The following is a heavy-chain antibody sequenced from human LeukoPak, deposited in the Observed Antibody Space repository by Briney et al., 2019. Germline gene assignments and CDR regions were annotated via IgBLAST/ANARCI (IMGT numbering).Heavy chain of an antibody. CDR3: ASNGRSIVVVPAARRGDWFDP. CDR2: IIPIFGTA. Sequence: SVKVSCKASGGTFSSYAISWVRQAPGQGLEWMGGIIPIFGTANYAQKFQGRVTITAYESTSTAYMELSSLRSEDTAVYYCASNGRSIVVVPAARRGDWFDPWGQGTLVTVSS. CDR1: GGTFSSYA. D-gene: IGHD2-2*01. V-gene: IGHV1-69*13. J-gene: IGHJ5*02.